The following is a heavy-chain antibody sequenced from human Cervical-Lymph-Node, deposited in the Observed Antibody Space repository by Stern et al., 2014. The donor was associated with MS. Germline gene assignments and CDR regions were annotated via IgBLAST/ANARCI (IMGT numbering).Heavy chain of an antibody. V-gene: IGHV4-31*01. D-gene: IGHD1-26*01. CDR3: ASSGSYARYYFDL. Sequence: HVQLQESGPRVVKPSQTLSLSCTVSGGSVNDGGHYWTWIRQHPGKGLEWIGYISYSGSSIYSPSLKSQVTISLDTSKNHFSLNMTSVTAADTVMYFCASSGSYARYYFDLWGQGTLVTVSS. J-gene: IGHJ4*01. CDR2: ISYSGSS. CDR1: GGSVNDGGHY.